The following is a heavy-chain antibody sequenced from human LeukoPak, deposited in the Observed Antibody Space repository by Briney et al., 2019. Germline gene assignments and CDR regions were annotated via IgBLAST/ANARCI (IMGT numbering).Heavy chain of an antibody. V-gene: IGHV3-23*01. CDR2: ISGSGGST. Sequence: GGSLRLSCAASGFTFSSYAISWVRQAPGKGLEWVSAISGSGGSTYYADSVKGRFTISRDNSKNTLYLQMNSLRAEDTAVYYCAKMSGYDIPNGMDVWGQGTTVTVSS. J-gene: IGHJ6*02. CDR3: AKMSGYDIPNGMDV. D-gene: IGHD3-9*01. CDR1: GFTFSSYA.